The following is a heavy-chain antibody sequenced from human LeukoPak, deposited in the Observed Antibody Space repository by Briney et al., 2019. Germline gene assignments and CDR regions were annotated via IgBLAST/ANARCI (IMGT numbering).Heavy chain of an antibody. Sequence: GGSLRLSCAASGFTFSSYAMSWIRQAPGKGLEWVSYISSSGSTIYYADSVKGRFTISRDNAKNSLYLQMNSLRAEDTAVYYCARDNDYGDYKTGNWFDPWGQGTLVTVSS. D-gene: IGHD4-17*01. CDR3: ARDNDYGDYKTGNWFDP. V-gene: IGHV3-11*01. CDR1: GFTFSSYA. CDR2: ISSSGSTI. J-gene: IGHJ5*02.